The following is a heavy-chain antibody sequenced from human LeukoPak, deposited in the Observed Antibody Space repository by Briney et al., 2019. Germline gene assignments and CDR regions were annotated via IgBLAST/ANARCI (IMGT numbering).Heavy chain of an antibody. D-gene: IGHD3-9*01. CDR2: INPNSGDT. CDR1: GYTFTGYY. Sequence: ASVTVSCKASGYTFTGYYMHWVRQAPGQGLEWMGWINPNSGDTNYAQKFQGWVTMTRDTSISTAYMELSRLRSDDTAVYYCARVDLYYYGMDVWGQGTTVTVSS. V-gene: IGHV1-2*04. J-gene: IGHJ6*02. CDR3: ARVDLYYYGMDV.